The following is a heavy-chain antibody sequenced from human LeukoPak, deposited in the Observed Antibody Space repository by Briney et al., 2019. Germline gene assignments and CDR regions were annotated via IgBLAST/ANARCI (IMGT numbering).Heavy chain of an antibody. CDR2: IKQDGSEK. D-gene: IGHD6-19*01. CDR3: ASGYSSGWYVIDY. Sequence: PGGSLRLSCAASGFTFSTYWMSWVRQAPGRGLHWVANIKQDGSEKYYVDSVKGRFTISRDNAKNSLYLQMNSLRAEDTAVYYCASGYSSGWYVIDYWGQGTLVTVSS. CDR1: GFTFSTYW. J-gene: IGHJ4*02. V-gene: IGHV3-7*01.